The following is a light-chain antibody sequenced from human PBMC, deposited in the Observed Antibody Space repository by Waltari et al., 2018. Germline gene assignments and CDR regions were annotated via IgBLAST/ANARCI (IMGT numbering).Light chain of an antibody. CDR1: QSILYRSNNKNY. Sequence: DIVVTLSPDSLAVSLGERATINCKSSQSILYRSNNKNYLAWFQQKPGQPPKLLIYWASTRESGVPDRFSGSGSGTDFTLTIDSLQAEDVAVYYCQQYYTTPSWTFGQGTKVEIK. J-gene: IGKJ1*01. V-gene: IGKV4-1*01. CDR2: WAS. CDR3: QQYYTTPSWT.